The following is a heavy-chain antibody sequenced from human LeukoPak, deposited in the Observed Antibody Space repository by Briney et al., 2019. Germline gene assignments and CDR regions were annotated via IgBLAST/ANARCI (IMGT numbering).Heavy chain of an antibody. Sequence: SETLSLTCAVSGGSISSSGYSWSWIRQPPGKGLEWIGNVYHSGSTYSNPSPKSRVTISADRSKNQFSLKLSSLTAADTAVYYCASGYFGEFADAFDIWGQGTMVTVSP. CDR1: GGSISSSGYS. CDR3: ASGYFGEFADAFDI. D-gene: IGHD3-10*01. CDR2: VYHSGST. J-gene: IGHJ3*02. V-gene: IGHV4-30-2*01.